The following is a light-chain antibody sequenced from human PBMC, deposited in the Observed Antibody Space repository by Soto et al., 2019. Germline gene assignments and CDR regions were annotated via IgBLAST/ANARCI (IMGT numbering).Light chain of an antibody. Sequence: EVVMTPSPATLSVSPGERATLSCRASQTVSRNLAWYQQRPGQAPRLLIYDISNRVAGVPARFSGSGSETEFTLTIRSLQSEDVAFYFCQQYNNWPSFGQGTRLEIK. V-gene: IGKV3-15*01. J-gene: IGKJ5*01. CDR1: QTVSRN. CDR2: DIS. CDR3: QQYNNWPS.